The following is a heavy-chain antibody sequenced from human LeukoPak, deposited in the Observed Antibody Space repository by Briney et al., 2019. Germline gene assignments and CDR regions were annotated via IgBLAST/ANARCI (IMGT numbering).Heavy chain of an antibody. V-gene: IGHV3-11*06. J-gene: IGHJ4*02. CDR1: GFTFSDYY. CDR3: ARIGQPPLFDY. CDR2: ISSSSSYI. D-gene: IGHD1-14*01. Sequence: GGSLRLSCAASGFTFSDYYMSWIRQAPGKGLEWVSSISSSSSYIYYADSVKGRFTISRDNAKNSLYLQMNSLRAEDTAVYYCARIGQPPLFDYWGQGTLVTVSS.